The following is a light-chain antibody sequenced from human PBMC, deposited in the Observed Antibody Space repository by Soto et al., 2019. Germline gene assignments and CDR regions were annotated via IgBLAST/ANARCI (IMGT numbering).Light chain of an antibody. V-gene: IGKV4-1*01. CDR2: GES. CDR1: HNILYSSDNKNY. J-gene: IGKJ5*01. CDR3: QQYGGSPSIT. Sequence: DSVLTQSPDSLAVSLGERATINCKSSHNILYSSDNKNYLAWYQQKPGQAPRLLIYGESRRATGIADRFSDSGSGTDFTLAIRRLEPEDSAVYYCQQYGGSPSITFGQGTRLEIK.